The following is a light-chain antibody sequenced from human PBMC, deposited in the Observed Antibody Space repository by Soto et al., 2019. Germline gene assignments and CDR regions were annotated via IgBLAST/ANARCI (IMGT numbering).Light chain of an antibody. V-gene: IGLV2-14*03. Sequence: QSALTQPASVSGSPGQSITISCTGTSSDVGNYDYVSWYQQYRGKAPRLMIYAVSRRPSGVSNRFSGFKSGNTAPLTISGLQAEDEADYYCPSYTPSSTYVFGTGTKLTVL. CDR1: SSDVGNYDY. J-gene: IGLJ1*01. CDR2: AVS. CDR3: PSYTPSSTYV.